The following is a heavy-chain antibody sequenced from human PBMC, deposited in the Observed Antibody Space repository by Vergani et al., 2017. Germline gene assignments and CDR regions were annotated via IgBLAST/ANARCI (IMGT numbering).Heavy chain of an antibody. CDR3: ARSSNWGSTGFDY. Sequence: QVTLKESGPALVKPTQTLTLTCTFSGFSLSTSGMRVSWIRQPPGKALEWLARIDWDDDKFYSTSLKTRRTISKDTSKNQVVLTMTNMDPVDTATYYCARSSNWGSTGFDYWGQGTLVTVSS. V-gene: IGHV2-70*04. D-gene: IGHD7-27*01. J-gene: IGHJ4*02. CDR1: GFSLSTSGMR. CDR2: IDWDDDK.